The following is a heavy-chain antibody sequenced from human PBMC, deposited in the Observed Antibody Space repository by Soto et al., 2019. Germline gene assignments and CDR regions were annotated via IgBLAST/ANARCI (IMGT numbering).Heavy chain of an antibody. CDR3: ARARYSGSYFDY. Sequence: SETLSLTCTVSGGSISISSYYGGWIRQPPGKGLEWIGSIYYSGSTYYNPSLKSRVTISVDTPKNQFSLKLSSVTAADTAVYYCARARYSGSYFDYWGQGTLVTVSS. J-gene: IGHJ4*02. CDR2: IYYSGST. V-gene: IGHV4-39*01. CDR1: GGSISISSYY. D-gene: IGHD1-26*01.